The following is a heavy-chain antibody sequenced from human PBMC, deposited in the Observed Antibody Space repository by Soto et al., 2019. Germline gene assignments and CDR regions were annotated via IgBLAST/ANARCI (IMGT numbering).Heavy chain of an antibody. J-gene: IGHJ3*02. CDR3: AGGVYYDSSGPPFDI. CDR1: GFTFSSYG. D-gene: IGHD3-22*01. V-gene: IGHV3-33*01. CDR2: IWYDGSNK. Sequence: QVQLVESGGGVVQPGRSLRLSCAASGFTFSSYGMHWVRQAPGKGLEWVAVIWYDGSNKYYADSVKGRFTISRDNSKNTLYLQMNSLRAEDTAVYYCAGGVYYDSSGPPFDIWGQGTMVTVSS.